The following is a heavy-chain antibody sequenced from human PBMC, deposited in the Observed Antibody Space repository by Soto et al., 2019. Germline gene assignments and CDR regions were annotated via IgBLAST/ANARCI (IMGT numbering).Heavy chain of an antibody. CDR2: ISAYNGNT. CDR3: ANVLLWFGDPERRFDP. V-gene: IGHV1-18*01. CDR1: GYTFTSYG. Sequence: QVQLVQSGAEVKKPGASVKVSCKASGYTFTSYGISWVRQAPGQGLEWMGWISAYNGNTNHAQKLQGRVTMTTDTSTSTGYMELRSLRSDDTAVYYCANVLLWFGDPERRFDPWGQGTLVTVSS. D-gene: IGHD3-10*01. J-gene: IGHJ5*02.